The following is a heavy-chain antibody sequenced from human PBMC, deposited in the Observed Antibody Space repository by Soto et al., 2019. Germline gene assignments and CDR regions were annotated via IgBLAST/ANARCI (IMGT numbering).Heavy chain of an antibody. CDR1: GGSLSKYY. CDR2: ISTSGHV. Sequence: QVQLQESGPGLVKPSETLSLTCSVSGGSLSKYYWSWIRQPAGKGLEWIGRISTSGHVVSKVSLSSRLTVSADKSNNHFTLKLPAVTAADTAVYYCARDNNDFWSLYPLAFDYWGKGARVTVSS. D-gene: IGHD3-3*01. J-gene: IGHJ4*02. V-gene: IGHV4-4*07. CDR3: ARDNNDFWSLYPLAFDY.